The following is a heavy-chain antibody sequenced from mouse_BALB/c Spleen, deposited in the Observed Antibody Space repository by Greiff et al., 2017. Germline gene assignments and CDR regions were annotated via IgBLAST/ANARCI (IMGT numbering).Heavy chain of an antibody. V-gene: IGHV2-9*02. J-gene: IGHJ3*01. CDR3: ARDKRAYYRYDEFAY. D-gene: IGHD2-14*01. CDR1: GFSLTSYG. CDR2: IWAGGST. Sequence: VQLQQSGPGLVAPSQSLSITCTVSGFSLTSYGVHWVRQPPGKGLEWLGVIWAGGSTNYNSALMSRLSISKDNSKSQVFLKMNSLQTDDTAMYYCARDKRAYYRYDEFAYWGQGTLVTVSA.